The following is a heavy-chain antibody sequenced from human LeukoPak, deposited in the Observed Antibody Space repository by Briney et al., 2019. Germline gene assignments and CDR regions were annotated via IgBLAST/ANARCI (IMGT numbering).Heavy chain of an antibody. CDR2: ISSSSSYI. CDR1: GFTFSSYS. CDR3: ARGEGIANSDY. D-gene: IGHD6-13*01. V-gene: IGHV3-21*01. J-gene: IGHJ4*02. Sequence: GGALRLSCAASGFTFSSYSMTWVRQAPGKGLEWVSSISSSSSYISYADSVKGRFTISRDNAKNSLYLQMNSLRAEDTAVYYCARGEGIANSDYWGQGTLVTVSS.